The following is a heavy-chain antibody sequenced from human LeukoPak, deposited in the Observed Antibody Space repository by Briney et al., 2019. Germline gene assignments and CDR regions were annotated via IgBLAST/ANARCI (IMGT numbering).Heavy chain of an antibody. CDR2: INWNGGST. V-gene: IGHV3-20*04. J-gene: IGHJ6*03. D-gene: IGHD3-3*01. CDR3: ARLGFGVVTIPYYYCMDV. CDR1: GFTFDDYG. Sequence: GGSLRLSCAASGFTFDDYGMSWVRQAPGKGLEWVSGINWNGGSTGYADSVKGRFTISRDNAKNSLYLQMNSLRAEDTALYYCARLGFGVVTIPYYYCMDVWGKGTTVTVSS.